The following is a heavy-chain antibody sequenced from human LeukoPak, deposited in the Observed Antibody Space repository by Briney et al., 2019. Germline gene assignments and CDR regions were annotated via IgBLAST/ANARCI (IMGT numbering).Heavy chain of an antibody. J-gene: IGHJ4*02. V-gene: IGHV3-9*01. CDR3: AKVMNSYGSGSSYNPWGPFDS. CDR2: IAWNSGNT. Sequence: GRSLRLSCAASGFTFDNYAMHWVRQAPGKGLEWVSGIAWNSGNTGFADSVKGRFTISRDNAENSLYLQMNSLTPEDTAFYFCAKVMNSYGSGSSYNPWGPFDSWGQGTLVTVSS. CDR1: GFTFDNYA. D-gene: IGHD3-10*01.